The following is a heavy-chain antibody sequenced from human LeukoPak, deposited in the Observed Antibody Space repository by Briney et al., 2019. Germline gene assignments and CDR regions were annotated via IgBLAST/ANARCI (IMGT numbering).Heavy chain of an antibody. J-gene: IGHJ4*02. CDR1: GFTFSSYG. D-gene: IGHD6-19*01. CDR2: ISYDGSNK. CDR3: AEDGQWLAYYFDY. Sequence: GGSLRLSCAASGFTFSSYGMHWVRQAPGKGLEWVAVISYDGSNKYYADSVKGRFTISRDNSKNTLYLQMNSLRAEDTAVYYCAEDGQWLAYYFDYWGQGTLVTVSS. V-gene: IGHV3-30*18.